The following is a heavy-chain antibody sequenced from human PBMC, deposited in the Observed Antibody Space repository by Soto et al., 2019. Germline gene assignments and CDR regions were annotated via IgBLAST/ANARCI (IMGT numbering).Heavy chain of an antibody. V-gene: IGHV1-69*13. CDR3: ATQKPKMDWANIYCSSTSCHPSPYYYGMDV. CDR1: GGTFSSYA. Sequence: SVKVSCKASGGTFSSYAISWVRQAPGQGLEWMGGIIPIFGTANYAQKFQGRVTITADESTSTAYMELSSLRSEDTAVYYCATQKPKMDWANIYCSSTSCHPSPYYYGMDVWGQGTTVTVSS. D-gene: IGHD2-2*01. J-gene: IGHJ6*02. CDR2: IIPIFGTA.